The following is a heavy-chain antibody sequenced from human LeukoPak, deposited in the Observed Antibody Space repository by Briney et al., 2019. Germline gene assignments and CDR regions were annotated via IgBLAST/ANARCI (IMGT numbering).Heavy chain of an antibody. V-gene: IGHV1-2*02. D-gene: IGHD6-19*01. CDR2: INPNSGGT. CDR3: ARGEDSSGWAVDY. Sequence: GASVKVSCKASGYTLTGYYMHWVRQAPGQGLEWMGWINPNSGGTNYAQKFQGRVTMTRDTSISTAYMELSRLRSDDTAVYYCARGEDSSGWAVDYWGQGTLVTVSS. J-gene: IGHJ4*02. CDR1: GYTLTGYY.